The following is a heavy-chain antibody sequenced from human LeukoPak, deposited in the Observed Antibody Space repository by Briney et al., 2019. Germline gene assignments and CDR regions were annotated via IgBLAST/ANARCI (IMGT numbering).Heavy chain of an antibody. CDR3: ARRGFTYYYDSSGYYYGYYFDY. J-gene: IGHJ4*02. Sequence: PSETLSLTCTVSGGSISSSSYYWGWIRQPPGKGLEWIGSIYYSGSTYYNPALKSRVTIYVATSKNQFSLKLSSVTAADTAVYYCARRGFTYYYDSSGYYYGYYFDYWGQGTLVTVSS. V-gene: IGHV4-39*01. CDR2: IYYSGST. CDR1: GGSISSSSYY. D-gene: IGHD3-22*01.